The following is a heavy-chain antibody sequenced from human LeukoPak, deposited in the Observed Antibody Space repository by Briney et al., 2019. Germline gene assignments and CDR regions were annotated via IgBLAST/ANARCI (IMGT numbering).Heavy chain of an antibody. CDR2: INPNSGGT. CDR1: GYTFTGYY. CDR3: ARDPETYYYDSSGYYPFDY. Sequence: GASVKVSCKASGYTFTGYYMHWVRQAPGQGLEWMGRINPNSGGTNYAQKFQGRVTMTRDTSISTAYMELSRLRSDDTAVNYCARDPETYYYDSSGYYPFDYWGQGTLVTVSS. V-gene: IGHV1-2*06. J-gene: IGHJ4*02. D-gene: IGHD3-22*01.